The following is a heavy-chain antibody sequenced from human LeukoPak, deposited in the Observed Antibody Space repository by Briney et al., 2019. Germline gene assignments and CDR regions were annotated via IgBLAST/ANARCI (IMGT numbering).Heavy chain of an antibody. CDR3: ARDQGAYSSSWYEPDRYFPYGMDV. D-gene: IGHD6-13*01. J-gene: IGHJ6*02. Sequence: SETLSLTCAVSGGSISSSSYYWSWIRQPPGKGLEWIGYIYYSGSTNYNPSLKSRVTISVDTSKNQFSLKLSSVTAADTAVYYCARDQGAYSSSWYEPDRYFPYGMDVWGQGTTVTVSS. CDR2: IYYSGST. CDR1: GGSISSSSYY. V-gene: IGHV4-61*01.